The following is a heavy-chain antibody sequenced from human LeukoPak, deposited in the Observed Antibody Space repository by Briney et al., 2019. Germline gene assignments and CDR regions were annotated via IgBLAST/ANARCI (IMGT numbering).Heavy chain of an antibody. Sequence: GGSLRLSCAASGFTFGSYGMSWVRQAPGKGLEWVSFITPNADRTSYADSVEGRFTISRDNPRNTLYMQMNSLRAEDTAVYYCARDTEVFYYSSSWWEPGAFDIWGQGTMVTVSS. V-gene: IGHV3-23*01. CDR1: GFTFGSYG. CDR3: ARDTEVFYYSSSWWEPGAFDI. CDR2: ITPNADRT. D-gene: IGHD6-13*01. J-gene: IGHJ3*02.